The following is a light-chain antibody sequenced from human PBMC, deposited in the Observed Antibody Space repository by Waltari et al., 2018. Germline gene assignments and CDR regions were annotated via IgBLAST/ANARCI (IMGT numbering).Light chain of an antibody. CDR1: SAHSSNI. Sequence: QLVLTQSPSASASLGASVKLTCTLDSAHSSNITAWLKQQPEKGPRYLMKVNSDGSHPKGDEIPDRFSGSSSGAERYLIISSLQSEDEAVYYCETGGHGSWVFGGGTKLTVL. CDR3: ETGGHGSWV. CDR2: VNSDGSH. V-gene: IGLV4-69*01. J-gene: IGLJ3*02.